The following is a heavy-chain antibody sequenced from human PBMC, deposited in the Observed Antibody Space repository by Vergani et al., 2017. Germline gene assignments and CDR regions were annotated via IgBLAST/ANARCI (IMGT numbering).Heavy chain of an antibody. CDR3: ARRGTRYDYYYMDV. V-gene: IGHV4-34*01. D-gene: IGHD1-14*01. Sequence: QVQLQQWGAGLLKPSEPLSLTCAVYGGSFSGYYWGWIRQPPGKGLEWIGSIYHSGSTYYNPSLKSRVTISVDTSKNQFSLKLSSVTAADTAVYYCARRGTRYDYYYMDVWGKGTTVTVSS. CDR2: IYHSGST. CDR1: GGSFSGYY. J-gene: IGHJ6*03.